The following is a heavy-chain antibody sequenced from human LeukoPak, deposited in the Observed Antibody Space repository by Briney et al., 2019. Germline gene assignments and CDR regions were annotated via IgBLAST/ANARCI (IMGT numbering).Heavy chain of an antibody. CDR3: AKDTHYGGNPHLTFDP. CDR1: GFTFSDYN. V-gene: IGHV3-11*01. J-gene: IGHJ5*02. D-gene: IGHD4-23*01. Sequence: PGGSLRLSCAASGFTFSDYNMNWVRQAPGKGLEWVSYITNGGSTIHHADSVKGRFTISRDNAKKTLYLQMNSLRAEDTAVYYCAKDTHYGGNPHLTFDPWGQGTLVTVSS. CDR2: ITNGGSTI.